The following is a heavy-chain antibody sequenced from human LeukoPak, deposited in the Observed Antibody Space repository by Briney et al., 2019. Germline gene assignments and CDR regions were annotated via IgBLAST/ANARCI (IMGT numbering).Heavy chain of an antibody. D-gene: IGHD7-27*01. J-gene: IGHJ3*02. CDR1: GGSISSGGYY. CDR3: ARRALTGDMEAFDI. Sequence: SETLSLTCTVSGGSISSGGYYWGWIRQPPGKGLEWIGTIYYSGSTYYNPSLKSRVTVSVDTSKNQFSLKLSSVTAADTAVYYCARRALTGDMEAFDIWGQGTAVTVSS. CDR2: IYYSGST. V-gene: IGHV4-39*01.